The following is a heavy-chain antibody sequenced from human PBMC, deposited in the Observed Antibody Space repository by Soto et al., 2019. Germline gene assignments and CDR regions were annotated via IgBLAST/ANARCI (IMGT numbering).Heavy chain of an antibody. D-gene: IGHD2-15*01. J-gene: IGHJ6*01. CDR1: GYTFTGYY. V-gene: IGHV1-2*04. Sequence: ASVKASCKASGYTFTGYYMHWVRQASGQGLEWMGWINPNSGGTNYAQKFQGWVTMTRDTSISTAYMELSRLRSDDTAVYYCARDRDYVILSGVPRYGKDVWGQGTTDIVSS. CDR3: ARDRDYVILSGVPRYGKDV. CDR2: INPNSGGT.